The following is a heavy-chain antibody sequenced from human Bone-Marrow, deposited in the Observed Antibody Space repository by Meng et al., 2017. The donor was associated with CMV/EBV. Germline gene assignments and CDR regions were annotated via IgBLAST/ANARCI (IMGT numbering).Heavy chain of an antibody. J-gene: IGHJ5*02. CDR1: GFPFSSYA. Sequence: GESLKISCAASGFPFSSYAMHWVRQAPGKGLEWVVVISYDGSNKYYADSVKGRFTISRDNSKNTLYLQMNSLRAEATAVYYCPSLHLPAAIWERENWFDPWGQGTLVTVSS. CDR2: ISYDGSNK. D-gene: IGHD2-2*01. CDR3: PSLHLPAAIWERENWFDP. V-gene: IGHV3-30*04.